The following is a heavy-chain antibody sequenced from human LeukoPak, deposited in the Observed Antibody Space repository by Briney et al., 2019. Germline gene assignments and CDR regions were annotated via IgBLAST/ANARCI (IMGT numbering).Heavy chain of an antibody. CDR2: IYSAGTT. V-gene: IGHV3-53*01. CDR3: ARDSSGWYED. Sequence: GGSLRLSCAASGFTVSNNYMSWVRQAPGKGLEWVSVIYSAGTTYYADSVKGRFTISRDNAKNSLYLQMNSLRAEDTAVYYCARDSSGWYEDWGQGTLVTVSS. D-gene: IGHD6-19*01. J-gene: IGHJ4*02. CDR1: GFTVSNNY.